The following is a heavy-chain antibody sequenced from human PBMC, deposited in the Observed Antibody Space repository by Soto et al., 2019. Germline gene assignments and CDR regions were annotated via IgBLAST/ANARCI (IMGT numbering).Heavy chain of an antibody. Sequence: QVQLVESGGGVVQSGRSLRLSCAASGFTFSSYGMHWVRQAPGKGLEWVTLISYDGSHKYYADSVKGRFTISRDNSKNTLYLEANSLRAEDTAVYHCARVLCSNVACYHYYYYGMDVWGQGTTVTVSS. CDR2: ISYDGSHK. CDR1: GFTFSSYG. D-gene: IGHD2-8*01. V-gene: IGHV3-30*19. CDR3: ARVLCSNVACYHYYYYGMDV. J-gene: IGHJ6*02.